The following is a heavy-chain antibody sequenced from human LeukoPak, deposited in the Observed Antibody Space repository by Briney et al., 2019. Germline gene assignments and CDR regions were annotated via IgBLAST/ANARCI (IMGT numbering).Heavy chain of an antibody. V-gene: IGHV4-59*01. J-gene: IGHJ4*02. CDR1: GGSISSYY. CDR2: IYYSGST. CDR3: ARAGGWLAYFDY. D-gene: IGHD6-19*01. Sequence: SETLSLTCTVSGGSISSYYWSWIRQPPGKGLEWIGYIYYSGSTNYNPSLKSRVTISVDTSKNQFSLKLSSVTAADTAVYYCARAGGWLAYFDYWGQGTLVTVSS.